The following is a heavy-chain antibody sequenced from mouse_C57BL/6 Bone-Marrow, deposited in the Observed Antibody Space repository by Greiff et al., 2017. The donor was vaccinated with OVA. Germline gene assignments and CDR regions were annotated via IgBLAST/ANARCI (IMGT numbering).Heavy chain of an antibody. CDR1: GYTFTDYY. CDR2: INPNNGGT. Sequence: VQLQQSGPELVKPGASVKISCKASGYTFTDYYMNWVKQSHGKSLEWIGDINPNNGGTSYNQKFKGKATLTVDKSSSTAYMELRSLTSEDSAVDYCARDDDYERGSAWFAYWGQGTLVTVSA. D-gene: IGHD2-4*01. V-gene: IGHV1-26*01. J-gene: IGHJ3*01. CDR3: ARDDDYERGSAWFAY.